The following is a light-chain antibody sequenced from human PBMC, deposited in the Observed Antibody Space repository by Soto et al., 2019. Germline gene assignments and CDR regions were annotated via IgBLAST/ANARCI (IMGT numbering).Light chain of an antibody. Sequence: QAVVTQPPSASGTPGQRVTISCSGSSSNIGSNYVYWYQQLPGTAPKLLIHRNNQRPSGVPDRFSGSKSGTSASLAISGLRSEDEADYYCAAWDDSLSGLVVFGGGTKLTVL. V-gene: IGLV1-47*01. J-gene: IGLJ2*01. CDR2: RNN. CDR1: SSNIGSNY. CDR3: AAWDDSLSGLVV.